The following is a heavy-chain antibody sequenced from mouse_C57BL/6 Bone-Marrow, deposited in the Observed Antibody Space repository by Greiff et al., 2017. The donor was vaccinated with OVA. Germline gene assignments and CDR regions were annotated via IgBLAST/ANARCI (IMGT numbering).Heavy chain of an antibody. V-gene: IGHV1-19*01. J-gene: IGHJ3*01. CDR1: GYTFTDYY. Sequence: EVQLQESGPVLVKPGASVKMSCKASGYTFTDYYMNWVKQSHGKSLEWIGVINPYNGGTSYNQKFKGKATLTVDKSSSTAYMELNSLTSEDSAVYYCARPGFYYYGSSWFAYWGQGTLVTVSA. CDR3: ARPGFYYYGSSWFAY. D-gene: IGHD1-1*01. CDR2: INPYNGGT.